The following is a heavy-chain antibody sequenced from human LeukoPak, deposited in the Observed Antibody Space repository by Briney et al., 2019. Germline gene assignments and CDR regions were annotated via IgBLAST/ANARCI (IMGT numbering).Heavy chain of an antibody. D-gene: IGHD3-22*01. CDR2: IYYSGTT. CDR1: GGSISSSSYY. Sequence: PSETLSLTCTVSGGSISSSSYYWGWLRQPPGRGLEWIGSIYYSGTTYYNPSLKSRFTRTVDTSKNQFSLKLSSVTAADTAVYYCASSPLNCYDSYDYWGQGTLVTVSS. V-gene: IGHV4-39*01. CDR3: ASSPLNCYDSYDY. J-gene: IGHJ4*02.